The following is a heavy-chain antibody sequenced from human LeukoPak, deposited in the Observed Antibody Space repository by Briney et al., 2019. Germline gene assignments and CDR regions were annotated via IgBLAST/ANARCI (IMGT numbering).Heavy chain of an antibody. J-gene: IGHJ4*02. V-gene: IGHV4-30-2*01. CDR3: ARLHVVTAILCYFDY. D-gene: IGHD2-21*02. CDR1: GGSISSGGYY. Sequence: SETLSLTCTVSGGSISSGGYYWSWIRQPPGKGLEWIGYIYHSGSTYYNPSLKSRVTISVDRSKNQFSLKLSSVTAADTAVYYCARLHVVTAILCYFDYWGQGTLVTVSS. CDR2: IYHSGST.